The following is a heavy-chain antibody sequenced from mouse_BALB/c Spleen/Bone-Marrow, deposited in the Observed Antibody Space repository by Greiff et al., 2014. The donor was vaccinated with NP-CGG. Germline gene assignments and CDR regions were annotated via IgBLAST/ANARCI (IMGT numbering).Heavy chain of an antibody. CDR3: ARDGLDY. CDR1: GFTFSSYG. J-gene: IGHJ2*01. CDR2: ISSGGSYT. D-gene: IGHD3-1*01. V-gene: IGHV5-6*01. Sequence: EVKLVESGGDLVKPGGSLKLSCAASGFTFSSYGMSWVRQTPDKRLEWVATISSGGSYTYYPDSVKGRFTISRDNAKNTLYLQMSNLKSEDTAMYYCARDGLDYWGQGTTLTVSS.